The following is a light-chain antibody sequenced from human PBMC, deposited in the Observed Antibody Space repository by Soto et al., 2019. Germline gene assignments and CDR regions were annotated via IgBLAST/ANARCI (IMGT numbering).Light chain of an antibody. V-gene: IGLV2-23*01. CDR1: SSDVGSYNL. J-gene: IGLJ2*01. CDR3: CSYAGGTSVV. Sequence: QSALTQPASVSGSPGQSITISCTGTSSDVGSYNLVSWYQQHPGKAPKLMIYEDIERPSGVSNRVSGSKSGNTDSLTISGLQTEDEADYYCCSYAGGTSVVFGGGTKLTVL. CDR2: EDI.